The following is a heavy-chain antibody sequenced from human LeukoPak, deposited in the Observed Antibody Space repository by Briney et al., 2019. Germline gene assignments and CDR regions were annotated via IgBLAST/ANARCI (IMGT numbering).Heavy chain of an antibody. D-gene: IGHD4-11*01. V-gene: IGHV1-46*01. CDR1: GYTFTSYY. Sequence: ASVKVSCKASGYTFTSYYMHWVRQAPGQGLEWMGIINPSGGSTSYAQKFQGRVTMTRDTSTSTVYMELSSLRSEDTAVCYCARDWQTVTKASTYYFDYWGQGTLVTVSS. CDR2: INPSGGST. J-gene: IGHJ4*02. CDR3: ARDWQTVTKASTYYFDY.